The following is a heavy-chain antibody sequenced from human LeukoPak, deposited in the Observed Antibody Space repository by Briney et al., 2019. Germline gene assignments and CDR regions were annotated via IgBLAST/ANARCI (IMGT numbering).Heavy chain of an antibody. CDR1: GYTFTVYY. J-gene: IGHJ4*02. V-gene: IGHV1-2*02. CDR2: INPNSGDT. CDR3: ARGTVDIVATLDY. Sequence: ASVKVSCKASGYTFTVYYMHWVRQAPGQGLEWMGWINPNSGDTNYAQKFQGRVTMTRDTSISTAYMELSRLRSDDTAVYYCARGTVDIVATLDYWGQGTLVTVSS. D-gene: IGHD5-12*01.